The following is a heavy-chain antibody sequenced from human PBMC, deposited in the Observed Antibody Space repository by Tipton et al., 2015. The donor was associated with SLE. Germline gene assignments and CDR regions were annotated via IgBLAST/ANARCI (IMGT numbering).Heavy chain of an antibody. V-gene: IGHV3-21*01. CDR1: GFTFSSYS. CDR3: ARAGGSGSTGRFDP. D-gene: IGHD1-26*01. CDR2: ISSSSSYL. Sequence: GSLRLSCVASGFTFSSYSMNWVRQAPGKGLEWVSSISSSSSYLHYADSVKGRFTISRDNAKNSLYLQMNSLRAEDTAVYYCARAGGSGSTGRFDPWGQGTLVTVSS. J-gene: IGHJ5*02.